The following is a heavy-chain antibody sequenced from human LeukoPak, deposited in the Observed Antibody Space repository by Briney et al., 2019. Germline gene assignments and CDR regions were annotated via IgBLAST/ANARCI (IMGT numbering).Heavy chain of an antibody. CDR3: ARVVVPAAIRCYFDY. V-gene: IGHV4-34*01. J-gene: IGHJ4*02. CDR1: GGSFSSYY. CDR2: INHSGST. D-gene: IGHD2-2*02. Sequence: SETLSLTCTFYGGSFSSYYWSWVRQPPGKGLEWIGEINHSGSTTYNPSLKSRVTISVDTSKNQFSLKLSSVTAADTAVYYCARVVVPAAIRCYFDYWGQGTLVTVSS.